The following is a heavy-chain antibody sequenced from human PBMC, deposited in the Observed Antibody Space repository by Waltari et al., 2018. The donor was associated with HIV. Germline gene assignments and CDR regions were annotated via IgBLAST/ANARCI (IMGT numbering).Heavy chain of an antibody. CDR2: ISGTSSVI. CDR1: GFTVGTYS. V-gene: IGHV3-48*04. J-gene: IGHJ4*02. D-gene: IGHD2-21*01. CDR3: ASPITMIAGFDS. Sequence: EVRLVQAGGGLVQPGGSLRLSCAASGFTVGTYSMNWVRQAPGMGLEWIAYISGTSSVIYYADSVKGRFTISRDNANSSLYLQMDSLRAEDTAVYFCASPITMIAGFDSWGQGTLVTVSS.